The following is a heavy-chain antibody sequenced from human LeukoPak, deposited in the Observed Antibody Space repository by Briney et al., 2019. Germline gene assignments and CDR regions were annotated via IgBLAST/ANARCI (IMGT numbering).Heavy chain of an antibody. CDR3: ARVSSPGQQLARDNYFDF. V-gene: IGHV1-2*02. D-gene: IGHD6-13*01. J-gene: IGHJ4*02. CDR1: GYTFTDYY. CDR2: INPKSGGT. Sequence: ASVKVSFKASGYTFTDYYMHWVRQAPGQGLEWMGGINPKSGGTQYAQKFQGRVTMTRDTSITTAYMELSRLRSDDTAVYYCARVSSPGQQLARDNYFDFWGQGTLVTVSS.